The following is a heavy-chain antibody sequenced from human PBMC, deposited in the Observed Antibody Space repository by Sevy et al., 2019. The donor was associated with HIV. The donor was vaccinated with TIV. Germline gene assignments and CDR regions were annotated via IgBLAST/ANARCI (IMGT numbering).Heavy chain of an antibody. D-gene: IGHD3-3*01. J-gene: IGHJ4*02. V-gene: IGHV3-15*01. Sequence: GGSLRLSCAASGLTFNNAWMTWVRQAPGMGLEWVGRIKSKTDGGTTDYAAPVKSRFTISRDDSKNTLYLQMNSLKTEDTAVYYCTTKHGFWSGYYYFDYWGQGPLVTVSS. CDR1: GLTFNNAW. CDR2: IKSKTDGGTT. CDR3: TTKHGFWSGYYYFDY.